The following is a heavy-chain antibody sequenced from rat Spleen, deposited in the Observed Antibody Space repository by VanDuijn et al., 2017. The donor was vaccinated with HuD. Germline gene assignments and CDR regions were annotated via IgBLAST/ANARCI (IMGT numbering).Heavy chain of an antibody. D-gene: IGHD1-9*01. Sequence: EVQLVESGGGLVQPGGSLKLSCAVSGFTFNSYDMAWVRQAPTKGLEWVASISPSGGGTYYPDSVKGRFTISRDNAKSILYLQMDSLRSEDTASYYCARHGYTRYYFDYWGQGVMVTVSS. CDR2: ISPSGGGT. V-gene: IGHV5-25*01. J-gene: IGHJ2*01. CDR1: GFTFNSYD. CDR3: ARHGYTRYYFDY.